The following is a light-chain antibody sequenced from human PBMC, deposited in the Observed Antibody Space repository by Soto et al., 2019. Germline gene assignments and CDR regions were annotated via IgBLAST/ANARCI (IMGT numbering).Light chain of an antibody. J-gene: IGKJ1*01. Sequence: DLQMTQSPSSLSASVGDRVTITCRASQSISSCLNWYQQKPGKAPKLLIYAASSLQSGVPSRFSGSGSGTDFTLTISSLQPEDCATYYCQQSYSTPPTFGQGTKVEIK. CDR3: QQSYSTPPT. CDR2: AAS. CDR1: QSISSC. V-gene: IGKV1-39*01.